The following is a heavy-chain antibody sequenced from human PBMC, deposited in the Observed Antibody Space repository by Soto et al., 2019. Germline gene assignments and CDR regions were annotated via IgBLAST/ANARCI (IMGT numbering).Heavy chain of an antibody. CDR1: GGSISSSSYY. J-gene: IGHJ4*02. V-gene: IGHV4-39*01. D-gene: IGHD3-3*01. Sequence: SETLSLTCTVSGGSISSSSYYWGWIRQPPGKGLEWIGSIYYSGSTYYNPSLKSRVTISVDTSKNQFSLKLSSVTAADTAVYYCARHLTIFGVVISSFDYWGQGTLVTVSS. CDR2: IYYSGST. CDR3: ARHLTIFGVVISSFDY.